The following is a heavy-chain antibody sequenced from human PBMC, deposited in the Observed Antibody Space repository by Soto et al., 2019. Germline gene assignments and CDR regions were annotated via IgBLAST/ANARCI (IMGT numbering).Heavy chain of an antibody. CDR2: ISGSGGST. CDR1: GFTFSSYA. J-gene: IGHJ4*02. Sequence: GGSLRLSCAASGFTFSSYAMSWVRQAPGKGLEWVSAISGSGGSTYYADSVKGRFTISRDNSKNTLYLQMNSLRAEDTAVYYCAKTPNIYYYGSGSRLDYWGEGTIVPVCS. D-gene: IGHD3-10*01. CDR3: AKTPNIYYYGSGSRLDY. V-gene: IGHV3-23*01.